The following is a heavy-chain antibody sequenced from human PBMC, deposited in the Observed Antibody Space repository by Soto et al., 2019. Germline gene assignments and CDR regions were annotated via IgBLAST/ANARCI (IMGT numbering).Heavy chain of an antibody. CDR1: GFTFSDYY. J-gene: IGHJ6*02. D-gene: IGHD3-3*01. CDR3: ARDWIAMFGQNYYYGMDV. CDR2: ISSSGSYT. V-gene: IGHV3-11*06. Sequence: GGSLRLSCAASGFTFSDYYMSWVRQAPGKGLEWVSYISSSGSYTNYADSVKGRFTISRDNAKNSLYLQMNRLRAEDTAVYYCARDWIAMFGQNYYYGMDVWGQGTTVTVSS.